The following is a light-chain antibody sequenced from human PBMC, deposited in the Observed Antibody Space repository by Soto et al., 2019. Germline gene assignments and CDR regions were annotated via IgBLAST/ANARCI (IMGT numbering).Light chain of an antibody. Sequence: QSALTQPASVSGSPGQSITITCAGTRSDIGASISVSWYQHLPGRSPTLIIYEATNRPSGVSERFSGSKAGDTASLTISGLQADDESEYFCISYKTDDTFVFGGGTKLTVL. CDR1: RSDIGASIS. CDR3: ISYKTDDTFV. J-gene: IGLJ2*01. CDR2: EAT. V-gene: IGLV2-14*01.